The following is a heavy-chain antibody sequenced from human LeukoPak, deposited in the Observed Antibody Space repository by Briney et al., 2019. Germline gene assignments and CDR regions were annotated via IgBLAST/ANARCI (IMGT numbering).Heavy chain of an antibody. J-gene: IGHJ1*01. CDR1: GGSISSYY. CDR3: ARHLAADPYFQH. V-gene: IGHV4-4*07. Sequence: PSETLSLTCTVSGGSISSYYWSWIRQPAGKGLEWIGRIYVSGSTNYNPSLKSRVTMSVDTSKNQFSLKLTSVSAADTAVYYCARHLAADPYFQHWGQGTLVTVSS. D-gene: IGHD6-13*01. CDR2: IYVSGST.